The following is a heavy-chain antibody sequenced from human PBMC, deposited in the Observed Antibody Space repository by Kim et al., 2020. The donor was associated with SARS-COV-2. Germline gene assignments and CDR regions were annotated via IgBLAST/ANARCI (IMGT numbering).Heavy chain of an antibody. J-gene: IGHJ6*02. D-gene: IGHD2-15*01. CDR2: IYYSGST. V-gene: IGHV4-31*03. Sequence: SETLSLTCTVSGGSISSGGYYWSWIRQHPGKGLEWIGYIYYSGSTYYNPSLKSRVTISVDTSKNQFSLKLSSVTAADTAVYYCARDGVSSPYYYGMDVWGQGTTVTVSS. CDR1: GGSISSGGYY. CDR3: ARDGVSSPYYYGMDV.